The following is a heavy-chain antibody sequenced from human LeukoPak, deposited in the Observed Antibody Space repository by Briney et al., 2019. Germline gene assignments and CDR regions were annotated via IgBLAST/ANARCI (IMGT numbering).Heavy chain of an antibody. V-gene: IGHV1-18*01. CDR2: ISAYNGNT. J-gene: IGHJ5*02. CDR1: GYTFTSYG. Sequence: GASVKVSCEASGYTFTSYGISWVRQAPGQGLEWMGWISAYNGNTNYAQTLQGRDTMTTDTSTSTAYMELRSLRSDDTAVYYCARRAAAGTFNWFDPWGQGTLVTVSS. CDR3: ARRAAAGTFNWFDP. D-gene: IGHD6-13*01.